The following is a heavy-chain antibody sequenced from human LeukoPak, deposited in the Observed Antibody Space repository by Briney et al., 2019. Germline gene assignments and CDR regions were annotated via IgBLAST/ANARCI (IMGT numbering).Heavy chain of an antibody. Sequence: GSRRLSCAASGFTFSSYWMHWVRQAPGKGLVWVSRINSDGSSISYADSVKGRFTISRDNAKNTLYLQMNSMRAEDTAVYYCASENTGHDAFDIWGQGTMVTVSS. D-gene: IGHD5-18*01. CDR1: GFTFSSYW. CDR3: ASENTGHDAFDI. CDR2: INSDGSSI. V-gene: IGHV3-74*01. J-gene: IGHJ3*02.